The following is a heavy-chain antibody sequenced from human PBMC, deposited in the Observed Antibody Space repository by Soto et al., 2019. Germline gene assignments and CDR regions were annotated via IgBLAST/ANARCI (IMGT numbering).Heavy chain of an antibody. Sequence: EVQLLESGGGLVQPGGSLRLSCAASGFTFNTYAMNWVRQVPGKGLELVASISGGGGSTYYADSVKGRFTISRDTSKNTLYLQMNSLSAEDTAVYYCAKGFIVVVTAIRPDDNFDVWGQGTMVTVSS. V-gene: IGHV3-23*01. J-gene: IGHJ3*01. CDR1: GFTFNTYA. D-gene: IGHD2-21*02. CDR3: AKGFIVVVTAIRPDDNFDV. CDR2: ISGGGGST.